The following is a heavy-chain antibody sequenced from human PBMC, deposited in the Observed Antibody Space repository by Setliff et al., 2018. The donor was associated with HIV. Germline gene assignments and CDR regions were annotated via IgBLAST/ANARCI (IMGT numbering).Heavy chain of an antibody. CDR3: ARVGAVAGFDY. J-gene: IGHJ4*02. V-gene: IGHV4-61*08. Sequence: KTSETLSLTCTVSGGSISSGVPYWSWIRQLPGKGLEWIGYIYYSGSTNYNPSLKSRVTISVDASKNHFSLKLRSVTAADTAVYYCARVGAVAGFDYWGQGTLVTV. CDR1: GGSISSGVPY. D-gene: IGHD6-19*01. CDR2: IYYSGST.